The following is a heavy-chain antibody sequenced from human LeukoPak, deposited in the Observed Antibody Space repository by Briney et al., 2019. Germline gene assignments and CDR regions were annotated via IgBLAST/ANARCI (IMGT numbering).Heavy chain of an antibody. J-gene: IGHJ4*02. V-gene: IGHV4-34*01. CDR2: INHSGST. D-gene: IGHD6-19*01. Sequence: PSETLSLTCAVYGGSFSDYYWSWIRQPPGKGLEWIGEINHSGSTNYNPSLKSRVTISVDTSKNQFSLKLSSVTAADTAVYYCARGGRAVAANFDYWGQGTLVTVSS. CDR1: GGSFSDYY. CDR3: ARGGRAVAANFDY.